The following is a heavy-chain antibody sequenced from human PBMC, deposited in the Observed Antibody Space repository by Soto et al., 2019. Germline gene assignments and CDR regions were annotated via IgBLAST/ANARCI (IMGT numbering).Heavy chain of an antibody. CDR2: ISSSSSYI. Sequence: EVQLVESGGGLVKPGGSLRLSCAASGFTFSSYSMNWVRQAPGKGLEWVSSISSSSSYIYYADSVKGRFTISRDNAKNSRCLQMNSRRAEDTAVYCCAGDMAERGLDPWGQGTLVTVSS. J-gene: IGHJ5*02. CDR1: GFTFSSYS. D-gene: IGHD1-26*01. CDR3: AGDMAERGLDP. V-gene: IGHV3-21*01.